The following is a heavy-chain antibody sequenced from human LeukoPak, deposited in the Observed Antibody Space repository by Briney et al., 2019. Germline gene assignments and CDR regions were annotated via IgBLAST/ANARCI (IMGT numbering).Heavy chain of an antibody. CDR1: GGSISSSSYY. CDR2: IYYSGST. V-gene: IGHV4-39*01. Sequence: SETLSLTCTVSGGSISSSSYYWGWIRQPPGKGLEWIGSIYYSGSTYYNPSLKSRVTISVDTSKNQFSLKLSSVTAADTAVYYCARRQDDSSGYYFDYWGQGTLVTVSS. D-gene: IGHD3-22*01. J-gene: IGHJ4*02. CDR3: ARRQDDSSGYYFDY.